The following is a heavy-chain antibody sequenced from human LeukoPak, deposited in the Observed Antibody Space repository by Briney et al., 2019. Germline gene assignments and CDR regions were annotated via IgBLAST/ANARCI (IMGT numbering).Heavy chain of an antibody. V-gene: IGHV4-61*01. J-gene: IGHJ4*02. CDR3: ARVGYSYGSYYFDY. CDR2: IYYSGST. D-gene: IGHD5-18*01. CDR1: GGSVSSGSYY. Sequence: SETLSLTCTVSGGSVSSGSYYWRWIRQPPGKGLEWIEYIYYSGSTNYNPSLKSRVTISVDTSKNQFSLKLSSVTAADTAVYYCARVGYSYGSYYFDYWGQGTLVTVSS.